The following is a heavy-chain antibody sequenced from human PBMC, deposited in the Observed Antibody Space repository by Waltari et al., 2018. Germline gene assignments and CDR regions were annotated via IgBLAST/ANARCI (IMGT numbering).Heavy chain of an antibody. CDR3: AREYSSFEPIFDY. D-gene: IGHD5-12*01. CDR2: INRRGST. Sequence: QVQLQQWGAGLLKPSETLSVTCEVFDDSFSKYYWVWIRQSPGKGLEWIGEINRRGSTNYNQSLKGRVTIALDMSKKQVSLRVTSVTAADTAVYYCAREYSSFEPIFDYWGRGTLVTVSS. CDR1: DDSFSKYY. V-gene: IGHV4-34*02. J-gene: IGHJ4*02.